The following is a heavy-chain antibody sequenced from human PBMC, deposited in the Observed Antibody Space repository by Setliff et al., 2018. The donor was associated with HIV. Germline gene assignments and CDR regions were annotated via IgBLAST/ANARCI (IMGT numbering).Heavy chain of an antibody. D-gene: IGHD6-19*01. CDR1: GGSISSSSYY. Sequence: PSETLSLTCTVSGGSISSSSYYWGWIRQPPGKGLEWIGSIYYSGSTYYNPSLKSRVTISVDTSKNQFSLKLSSVTAADTAVYYCARHGGQWLPHWYFDLWGRGTLVTVSS. V-gene: IGHV4-39*01. CDR3: ARHGGQWLPHWYFDL. CDR2: IYYSGST. J-gene: IGHJ2*01.